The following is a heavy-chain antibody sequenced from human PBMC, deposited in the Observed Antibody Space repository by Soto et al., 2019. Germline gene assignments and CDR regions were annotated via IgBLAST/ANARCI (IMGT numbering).Heavy chain of an antibody. CDR2: INPNSGGT. CDR3: ARNGQQRIAILFDY. Sequence: ASLKVSCKASGYTFTVYYMHWVRQAPGQGLEWMGWINPNSGGTNYAQKFQGWVTMTRDTSISTAYMELSRLRSDDTAVYYCARNGQQRIAILFDYWGQGTLVTVSS. CDR1: GYTFTVYY. V-gene: IGHV1-2*04. J-gene: IGHJ4*02. D-gene: IGHD6-13*01.